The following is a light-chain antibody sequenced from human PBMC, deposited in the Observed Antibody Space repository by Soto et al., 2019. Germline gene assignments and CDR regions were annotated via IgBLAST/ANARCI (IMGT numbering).Light chain of an antibody. J-gene: IGKJ1*01. CDR1: QGISNY. V-gene: IGKV1-17*03. CDR3: LRHDLYPWT. Sequence: DIQMTQSPSAMSASVGDRFNFTCRASQGISNYLAWFQLKPGKVPKRLMYAASTLQSGVPSRFSGSGSGIEFTLTISSLQPEDFATYYCLRHDLYPWTFGQGTKVDIK. CDR2: AAS.